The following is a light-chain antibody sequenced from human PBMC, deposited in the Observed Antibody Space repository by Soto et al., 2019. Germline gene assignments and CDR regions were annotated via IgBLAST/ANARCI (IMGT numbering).Light chain of an antibody. V-gene: IGKV1-5*01. Sequence: PSTLSASVGDRVTITCRASQSISSWLAWYQQKPGRAPKLLISDASILERGVPSRFNGSRSGTEFTLSINGLLPDDFATYHCQQYESYPWTFGQGTKVDIK. CDR2: DAS. J-gene: IGKJ1*01. CDR1: QSISSW. CDR3: QQYESYPWT.